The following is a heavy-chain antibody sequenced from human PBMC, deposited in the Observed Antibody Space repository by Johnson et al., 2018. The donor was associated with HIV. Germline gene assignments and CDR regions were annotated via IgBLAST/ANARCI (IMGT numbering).Heavy chain of an antibody. CDR2: IYSGDNT. V-gene: IGHV3-66*01. D-gene: IGHD3-16*01. Sequence: VQLVESGGGVVQPGGSLRLSCAASGFTVSSNYMSWVRQAPGKGLEWVSVIYSGDNTFHADSVKGRFIISRDNSKNTLYLQMNSLRAEDTAVYFCARAYTYGAFDLWGQGTLVTVSS. J-gene: IGHJ3*01. CDR1: GFTVSSNY. CDR3: ARAYTYGAFDL.